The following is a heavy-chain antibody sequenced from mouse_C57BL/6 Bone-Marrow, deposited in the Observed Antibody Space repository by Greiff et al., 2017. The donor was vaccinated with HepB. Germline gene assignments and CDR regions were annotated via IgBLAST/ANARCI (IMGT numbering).Heavy chain of an antibody. J-gene: IGHJ4*01. V-gene: IGHV14-4*01. CDR3: TMGSSYDYYAMDY. CDR2: IDPENGDT. CDR1: GFNIKDDY. D-gene: IGHD1-1*01. Sequence: EVHLVESGAELVRPGASVKLSCTASGFNIKDDYMHWVKQRPEQGLEWIGWIDPENGDTEYASKFQGKATITADTSSNTAYLQLSSLTSEDTAVYYCTMGSSYDYYAMDYWGQGTSVTVSS.